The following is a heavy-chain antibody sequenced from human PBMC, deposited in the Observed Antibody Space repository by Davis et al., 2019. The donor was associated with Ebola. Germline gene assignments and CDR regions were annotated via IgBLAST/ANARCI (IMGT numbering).Heavy chain of an antibody. D-gene: IGHD5-18*01. V-gene: IGHV3-23*01. CDR3: AKAPQWAPYSYGLYGMDV. Sequence: GESLKISCAASGFTFSSYAMSWVRQAPGKGLEWVSAISGSGGSTYYADSVKGRFTISRDNSKNTLYLQMNSLRAEDTAVYYCAKAPQWAPYSYGLYGMDVWGQGTTVTVSS. J-gene: IGHJ6*02. CDR2: ISGSGGST. CDR1: GFTFSSYA.